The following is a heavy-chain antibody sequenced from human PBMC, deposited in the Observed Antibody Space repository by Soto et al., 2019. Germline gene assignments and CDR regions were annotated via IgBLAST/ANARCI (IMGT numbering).Heavy chain of an antibody. CDR1: GYTFTSYG. CDR2: ISAYNGNT. J-gene: IGHJ4*02. V-gene: IGHV1-18*01. CDR3: ARDLIVVVLAAYDNFDY. D-gene: IGHD2-2*01. Sequence: ASVKVSCKASGYTFTSYGISWVRQAPGQGLEWMGWISAYNGNTNYAQKLQGRVTMTTDTSTSTAYMELRSLRSDDTAVYYCARDLIVVVLAAYDNFDYWGQGTLVTVSS.